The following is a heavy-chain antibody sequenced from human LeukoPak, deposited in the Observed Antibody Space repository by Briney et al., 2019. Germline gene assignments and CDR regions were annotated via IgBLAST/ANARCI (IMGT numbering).Heavy chain of an antibody. D-gene: IGHD1-26*01. V-gene: IGHV3-11*04. J-gene: IGHJ4*02. Sequence: GGSLRLSCAASGFTFSDYYMSWIRQAPGKGLEWVSYISSGSAIKYADSVKGRFTISRDNAKNSLYLQMNSLRADDTAMYYCARVRGSYCSDYWGQGTLVTVSP. CDR1: GFTFSDYY. CDR2: ISSGSAI. CDR3: ARVRGSYCSDY.